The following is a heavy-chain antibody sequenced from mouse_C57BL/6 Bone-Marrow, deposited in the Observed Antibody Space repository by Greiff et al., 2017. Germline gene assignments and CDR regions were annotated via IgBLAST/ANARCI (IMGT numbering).Heavy chain of an antibody. CDR3: TREDGYPWFAY. D-gene: IGHD2-3*01. V-gene: IGHV14-4*01. J-gene: IGHJ3*01. CDR2: IDPENDDT. CDR1: GFNIKDDN. Sequence: EVQLQQSGAELVRPGASVKLSCTASGFNIKDDNMNWVKQRPEQGLEWIGWIDPENDDTEYASKFQGKATITADTSSNTAYLQLSSLTSEDTAVYCCTREDGYPWFAYWGQGTLVTVSA.